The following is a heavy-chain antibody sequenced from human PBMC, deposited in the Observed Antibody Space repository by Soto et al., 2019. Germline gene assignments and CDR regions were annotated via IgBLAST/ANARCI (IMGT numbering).Heavy chain of an antibody. CDR1: GGIFHGYG. V-gene: IGHV3-33*01. D-gene: IGHD5-12*01. CDR2: IRFDGSNE. J-gene: IGHJ5*02. CDR3: ARGDGYWFDP. Sequence: GGSLRLSCAVPGGIFHGYGMHWVRQAPGKGLEWVAIIRFDGSNEEYADSVKGRFTISRDNSKNTLYLQMNTLGAEDTAVYYCARGDGYWFDPWGQGTLVTVST.